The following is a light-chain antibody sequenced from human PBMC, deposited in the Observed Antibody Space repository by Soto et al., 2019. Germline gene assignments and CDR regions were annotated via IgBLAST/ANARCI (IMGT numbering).Light chain of an antibody. V-gene: IGKV1-5*03. CDR3: QQYNSFSIT. Sequence: DIQMTQSPSTLSGSVGDRATITCRASQTISSWLAWYQQKQGKAPKLLIYKASTLKSGVPSRFSGSGSATELTITISSLQPDDCATYYCQQYNSFSITFGQGTRLEIK. CDR1: QTISSW. CDR2: KAS. J-gene: IGKJ5*01.